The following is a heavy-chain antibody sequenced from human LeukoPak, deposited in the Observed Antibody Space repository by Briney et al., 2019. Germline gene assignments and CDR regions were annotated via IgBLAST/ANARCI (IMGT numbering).Heavy chain of an antibody. Sequence: GESLRLSCAASGFTFDDYGMIWVRQVPGKGLEWVSAINWNGVSTNYAASVKGRFTISRDNADNSLYLQMNSLREEDTAFYFCARDHLAGACDSWGQGTLVTVSS. CDR3: ARDHLAGACDS. J-gene: IGHJ4*02. CDR1: GFTFDDYG. D-gene: IGHD7-27*01. CDR2: INWNGVST. V-gene: IGHV3-20*04.